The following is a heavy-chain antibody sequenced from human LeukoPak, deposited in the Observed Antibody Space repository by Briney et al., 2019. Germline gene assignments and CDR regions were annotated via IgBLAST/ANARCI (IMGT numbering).Heavy chain of an antibody. CDR1: GYTLTNYY. J-gene: IGHJ4*02. V-gene: IGHV1-46*01. CDR2: INPSGGST. D-gene: IGHD1-26*01. Sequence: ASVKVSCKASGYTLTNYYMHWVRQAPGQGLEWMGIINPSGGSTSYAQKFQGRVTMTRDMSTSTVYMELSSLRSEDTAVYYCARVVTAIHGSYYSHFDYWGQGTLVTVSS. CDR3: ARVVTAIHGSYYSHFDY.